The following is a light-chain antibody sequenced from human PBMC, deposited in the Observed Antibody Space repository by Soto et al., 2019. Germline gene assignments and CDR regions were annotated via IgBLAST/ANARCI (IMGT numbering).Light chain of an antibody. CDR3: QQSYSTPPFT. CDR1: QSISSY. CDR2: AAT. V-gene: IGKV1-39*01. Sequence: DLQMTQSPSSLSASVGDRVTITCRASQSISSYLNWYQQKPGKAPKLLIYAATSLQSGVPSRFSGSGSGTDFTLTISSVQPEDFATYYCQQSYSTPPFTFGPGTKVDIK. J-gene: IGKJ3*01.